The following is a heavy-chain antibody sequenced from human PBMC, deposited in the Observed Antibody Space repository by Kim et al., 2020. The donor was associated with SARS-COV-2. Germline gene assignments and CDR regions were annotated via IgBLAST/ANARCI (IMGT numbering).Heavy chain of an antibody. CDR2: INPNSGGT. D-gene: IGHD3-3*01. V-gene: IGHV1-2*06. CDR1: GYTFTGYY. CDR3: ARGGSRERTIFGVVIGSGPPYGMDV. Sequence: ASVKVSCKASGYTFTGYYMHWVRQAPGQGLEWMGRINPNSGGTNYAQKFQGRVTMTRDTSISTAYMELSRLRSDDTAVYYCARGGSRERTIFGVVIGSGPPYGMDVWGQGTTVTVS. J-gene: IGHJ6*02.